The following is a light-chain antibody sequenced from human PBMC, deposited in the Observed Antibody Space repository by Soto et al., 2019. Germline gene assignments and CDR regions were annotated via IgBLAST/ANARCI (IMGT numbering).Light chain of an antibody. J-gene: IGLJ1*01. V-gene: IGLV2-8*01. Sequence: QSVLTQPPSASGSPGQSVTISCTGSSSDVGGYNGVSWYLHHPGTAPKLILYDIANRPSGVPARFSGSKSGTTASLAVSELQAEDVANYYCPSSADPLIRFFGTGTKVTVL. CDR3: PSSADPLIRF. CDR2: DIA. CDR1: SSDVGGYNG.